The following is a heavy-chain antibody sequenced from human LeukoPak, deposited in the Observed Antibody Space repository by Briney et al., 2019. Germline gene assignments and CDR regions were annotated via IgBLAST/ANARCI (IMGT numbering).Heavy chain of an antibody. V-gene: IGHV1-2*02. CDR3: ARDFGNEPDY. CDR2: INANSGGT. Sequence: ASVKVSCKASGYIFTDNYMHWVRQAPGQGLEWMGWINANSGGTKYAQKFQGRVTMTRDTSISTAYMELSRLRSDDTAVYYCARDFGNEPDYWGQGTLVTVSS. J-gene: IGHJ4*02. D-gene: IGHD4-23*01. CDR1: GYIFTDNY.